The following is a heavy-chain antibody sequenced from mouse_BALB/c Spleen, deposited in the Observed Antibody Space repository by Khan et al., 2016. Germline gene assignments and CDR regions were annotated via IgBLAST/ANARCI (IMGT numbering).Heavy chain of an antibody. CDR2: INPTYGRT. J-gene: IGHJ4*01. CDR1: GYTFTSYW. Sequence: QVQLQQSGAELVKPGTSVRMSCKASGYTFTSYWMHWMKQRPGQGLEWIGEINPTYGRTDYNEKFKNKATLTVDKSSSTVYMQLSSLTSEDSAYYYCARKWGPYDMDYWGQGTSVTVSS. V-gene: IGHV1S81*02. CDR3: ARKWGPYDMDY. D-gene: IGHD1-3*01.